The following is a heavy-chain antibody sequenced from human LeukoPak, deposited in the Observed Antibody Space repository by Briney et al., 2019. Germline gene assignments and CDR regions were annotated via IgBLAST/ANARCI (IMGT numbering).Heavy chain of an antibody. V-gene: IGHV3-48*03. CDR2: ISSSGSTI. CDR3: ARDLMRDRSDY. Sequence: GGSLRLSCAASGFTFSSYEMNWVRQAPGKGLEWVSYISSSGSTIYYADSVKGRFTISRDNAKNSLYLQMSSLRAEDTAVYYCARDLMRDRSDYWGQGTLVTVSS. D-gene: IGHD3-16*01. CDR1: GFTFSSYE. J-gene: IGHJ4*02.